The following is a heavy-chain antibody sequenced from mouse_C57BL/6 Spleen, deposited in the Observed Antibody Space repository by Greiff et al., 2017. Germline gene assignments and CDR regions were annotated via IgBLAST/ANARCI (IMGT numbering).Heavy chain of an antibody. CDR2: ISYDGSN. V-gene: IGHV3-6*01. J-gene: IGHJ3*01. Sequence: EVHLVESGPGLVKPSQSLSLTCSVTGYSITSGYYWNWIRQFPGNKLEWMGYISYDGSNNYNPSLKNRISITRDTSKNQFFLKLNSVTTEDTATXYCARGGYSNYEGLAYWGQGTLVTVSA. CDR3: ARGGYSNYEGLAY. D-gene: IGHD2-5*01. CDR1: GYSITSGYY.